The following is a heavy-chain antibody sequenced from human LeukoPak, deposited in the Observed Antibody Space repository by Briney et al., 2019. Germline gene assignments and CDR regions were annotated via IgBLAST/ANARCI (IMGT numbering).Heavy chain of an antibody. J-gene: IGHJ5*02. Sequence: SETLSPTCTVSGGSISTYYWSWIRQPPGEGLEWIGYIYYSGSTSYNPSLKSRVTISVDTSKSQFSLNLSSVTAADTAVYYCARQGARGYSSYWFDPWGQGTLVTVSS. V-gene: IGHV4-59*08. D-gene: IGHD6-6*01. CDR3: ARQGARGYSSYWFDP. CDR2: IYYSGST. CDR1: GGSISTYY.